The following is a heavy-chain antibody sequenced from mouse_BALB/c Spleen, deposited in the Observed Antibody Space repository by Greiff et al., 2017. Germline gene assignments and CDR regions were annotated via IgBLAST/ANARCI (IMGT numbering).Heavy chain of an antibody. Sequence: QVQLQQSGAELAKPGASVKMSCKASGYTFTSYWMHWVKQRPGQGLEWIGYINPSTGYTEYNQKFKDKATLTADKSSSTAYMQLSSLTSEDSAVYYCARRGGTTVVERAMDYWGQGTSVTVSS. CDR1: GYTFTSYW. D-gene: IGHD1-1*01. CDR2: INPSTGYT. V-gene: IGHV1-7*01. CDR3: ARRGGTTVVERAMDY. J-gene: IGHJ4*01.